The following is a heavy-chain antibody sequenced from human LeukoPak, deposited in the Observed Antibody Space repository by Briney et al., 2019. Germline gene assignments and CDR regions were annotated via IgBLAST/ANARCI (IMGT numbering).Heavy chain of an antibody. CDR1: GFTFSSYG. D-gene: IGHD3-3*01. Sequence: GGSLRLSCAASGFTFSSYGMHWVRQAPGKGLEWVAFIRYDGSNKYYADSVKGRFTISRDNSKNTLYLQMNSLRAEDTAVYYCARQYYDFWSGYGAFDIWGQGTMVTVSS. V-gene: IGHV3-30*02. CDR3: ARQYYDFWSGYGAFDI. CDR2: IRYDGSNK. J-gene: IGHJ3*02.